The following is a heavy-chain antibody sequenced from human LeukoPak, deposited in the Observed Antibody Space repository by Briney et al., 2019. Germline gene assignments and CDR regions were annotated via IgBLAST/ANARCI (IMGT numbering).Heavy chain of an antibody. J-gene: IGHJ5*02. V-gene: IGHV4-39*01. CDR3: ARYYYGSGSYSGSETNWFDP. Sequence: PSETLSLTCTVSGGSISSSSYYWGWIRQPPGKGLEWIGSIYYSGSTCYNPSLKSRVTISVDTSKNQFSLKLSSVTAADTAVYYCARYYYGSGSYSGSETNWFDPWGQGTLVTVSS. CDR1: GGSISSSSYY. D-gene: IGHD3-10*01. CDR2: IYYSGST.